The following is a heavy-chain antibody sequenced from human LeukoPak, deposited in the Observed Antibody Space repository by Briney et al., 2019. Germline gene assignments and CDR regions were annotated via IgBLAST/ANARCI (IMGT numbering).Heavy chain of an antibody. Sequence: GGSLTLSCAASGFTFSSYAMSWVRQAPGKGLEWVSAISGSGGSTYYADSVKGRFTISRDNSKNTLYLQMNSLRAEDTAIYYCAKDPYYDSSPPYYFDYWGQGTLVTVSS. J-gene: IGHJ4*02. V-gene: IGHV3-23*01. CDR2: ISGSGGST. CDR3: AKDPYYDSSPPYYFDY. CDR1: GFTFSSYA. D-gene: IGHD3-22*01.